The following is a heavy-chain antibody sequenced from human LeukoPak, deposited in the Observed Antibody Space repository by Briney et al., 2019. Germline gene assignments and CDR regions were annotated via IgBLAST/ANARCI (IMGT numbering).Heavy chain of an antibody. D-gene: IGHD6-6*01. V-gene: IGHV1-46*01. CDR1: GYTFTSYY. CDR2: INPSGGST. Sequence: ASVKVSCKASGYTFTSYYMHWVRQAPGQGLEWMGIINPSGGSTSYAQKFQGRVTMARDTSTSTVYMELSSLRSEDTAVYYCARRGSSSSAPRPFDYWGQGTLVTVSS. J-gene: IGHJ4*02. CDR3: ARRGSSSSAPRPFDY.